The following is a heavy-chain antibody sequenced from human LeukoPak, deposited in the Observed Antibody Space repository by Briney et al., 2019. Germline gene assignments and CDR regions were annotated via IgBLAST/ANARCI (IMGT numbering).Heavy chain of an antibody. D-gene: IGHD3-10*01. CDR3: AIRYYYGSGSYDY. CDR1: GDSISSYY. V-gene: IGHV4-59*08. J-gene: IGHJ4*02. Sequence: PSETLSLTCTVSGDSISSYYWSWIRQPPGKGLEWIGYIYYSGSTNYNPSLKSRVTISVDTSKNQFSLKLSSVTAADTAVFYCAIRYYYGSGSYDYWGQGTLVTVSS. CDR2: IYYSGST.